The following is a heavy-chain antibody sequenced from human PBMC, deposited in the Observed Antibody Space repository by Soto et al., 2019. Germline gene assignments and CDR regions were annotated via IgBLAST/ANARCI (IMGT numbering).Heavy chain of an antibody. Sequence: PSETLSLTCTVSGGSISSYYWSWIRQPPGKGLEWIGYTYYSGSTNYNPSLKSRVTISVDTSKNQFSLKLSSVTAADTAVYYCATYTMRGAFDIWGQGTMVTVSS. J-gene: IGHJ3*02. CDR2: TYYSGST. CDR3: ATYTMRGAFDI. V-gene: IGHV4-59*01. CDR1: GGSISSYY. D-gene: IGHD3-22*01.